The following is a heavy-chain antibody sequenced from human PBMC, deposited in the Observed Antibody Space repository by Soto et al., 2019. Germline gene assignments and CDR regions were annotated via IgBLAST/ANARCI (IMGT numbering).Heavy chain of an antibody. D-gene: IGHD3-3*02. CDR1: WGSVSSNTAT. CDR2: TYYRSNWNF. J-gene: IGHJ4*02. CDR3: AGELDIHHGLGY. Sequence: PSQTLSLTCALSWGSVSSNTATWNWVRQSPSRGLEWLGRTYYRSNWNFDYALSVKSRITINPDTSKNQFSLQLNSLTPEDTAVYYCAGELDIHHGLGYWGPGTSVTVSS. V-gene: IGHV6-1*01.